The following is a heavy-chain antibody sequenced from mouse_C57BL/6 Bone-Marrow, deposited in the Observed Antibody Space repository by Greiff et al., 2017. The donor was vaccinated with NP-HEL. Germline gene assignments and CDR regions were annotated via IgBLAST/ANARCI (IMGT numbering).Heavy chain of an antibody. CDR1: GYTFTSYW. Sequence: VQLQQPGAELVRPGTSVKLSCKASGYTFTSYWMHWVKQRPGQGLEWIGVIDPSDSYTNYNQKFKGKATLTVDTSSSTAYMQLSSLTSEDSAVYYCARRGSSYLYYFDYWGQGTTLTVSS. CDR3: ARRGSSYLYYFDY. J-gene: IGHJ2*01. CDR2: IDPSDSYT. D-gene: IGHD1-1*01. V-gene: IGHV1-59*01.